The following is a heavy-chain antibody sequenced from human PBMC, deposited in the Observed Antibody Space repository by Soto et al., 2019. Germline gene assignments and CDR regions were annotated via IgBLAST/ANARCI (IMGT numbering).Heavy chain of an antibody. D-gene: IGHD5-18*01. Sequence: SETLSLTCTVSGGSISSYYWSWIRQPPGKGLEWIGYIYYSGSTNYNPSLKSRVTISVDTSKNQFSLKLSSVTAADTAVYYCARGKYSYGYSYYYYGMDVWGQGTTVTVSS. CDR2: IYYSGST. J-gene: IGHJ6*02. CDR3: ARGKYSYGYSYYYYGMDV. CDR1: GGSISSYY. V-gene: IGHV4-59*01.